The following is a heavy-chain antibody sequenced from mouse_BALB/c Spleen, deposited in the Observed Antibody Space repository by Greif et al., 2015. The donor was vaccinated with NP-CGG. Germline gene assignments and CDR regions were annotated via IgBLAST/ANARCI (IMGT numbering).Heavy chain of an antibody. J-gene: IGHJ2*01. CDR3: ARRVYYFDY. Sequence: VQLQQSGTELAKPGASVKMSCKASGYTFTSYWMHWVKQRPGQGLEWIGYINPSTGYTEYNQKFKDRATLTADKSSSTAYMQLSSLTSEDSAVYYCARRVYYFDYWGQGATLTVSS. CDR2: INPSTGYT. CDR1: GYTFTSYW. V-gene: IGHV1-7*01.